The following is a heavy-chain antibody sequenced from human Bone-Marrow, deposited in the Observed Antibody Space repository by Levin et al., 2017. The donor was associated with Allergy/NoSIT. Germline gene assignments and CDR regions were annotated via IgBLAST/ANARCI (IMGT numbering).Heavy chain of an antibody. CDR2: IVPISGTT. V-gene: IGHV1-69*13. CDR3: ARGLYYYESSGTSLWSRTPTSRREILNWFDP. CDR1: RGIFKTFA. Sequence: GASVKVSCKASRGIFKTFAISWVRQAPGQGLEWVGGIVPISGTTNYAQKFQGRVTLTADESTSTAYMELTSLRSEDTAVYFCARGLYYYESSGTSLWSRTPTSRREILNWFDPWGQGTLVTVSS. D-gene: IGHD3-22*01. J-gene: IGHJ5*02.